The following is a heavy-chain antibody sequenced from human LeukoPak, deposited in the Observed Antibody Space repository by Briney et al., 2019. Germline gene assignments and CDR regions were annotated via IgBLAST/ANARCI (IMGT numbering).Heavy chain of an antibody. V-gene: IGHV3-21*01. Sequence: PGGSLRLSCAASGFTFSSYGMHWDRQAPGKGLEWVSSISSSSSYIYYADSVKGRFTISRDNAKNSLYLQMNSLRAEDTAVYYCARDSMVRGDRVDYWGQGTLVTVSS. J-gene: IGHJ4*02. D-gene: IGHD3-10*01. CDR1: GFTFSSYG. CDR3: ARDSMVRGDRVDY. CDR2: ISSSSSYI.